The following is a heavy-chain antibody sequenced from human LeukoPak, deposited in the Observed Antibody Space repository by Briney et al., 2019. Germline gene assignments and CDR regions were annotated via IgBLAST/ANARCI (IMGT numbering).Heavy chain of an antibody. CDR1: GGSIRSYY. V-gene: IGHV4-4*07. CDR3: ARETIFGIYYYYMDV. D-gene: IGHD3-3*01. CDR2: IYTSGST. J-gene: IGHJ6*03. Sequence: PSETLSLTXTVSGGSIRSYYWNWIRQPPGKGLEWIGRIYTSGSTNYNPSLKSRVTMSVDTSKNQFSLKLSSVTAADTAVYYCARETIFGIYYYYMDVWGKGTTVTVSS.